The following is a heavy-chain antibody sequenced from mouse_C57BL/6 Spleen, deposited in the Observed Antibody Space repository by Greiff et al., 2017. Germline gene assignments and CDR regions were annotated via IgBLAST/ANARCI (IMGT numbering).Heavy chain of an antibody. CDR2: ISSGSSTI. V-gene: IGHV5-17*01. J-gene: IGHJ4*01. CDR1: GFTFSDYG. CDR3: ATIYYGNYY. Sequence: EVKLVESGGGLVKPGGSLKLSCAASGFTFSDYGMHWVRQAPEKGLEWVAYISSGSSTIYYADIVKGRFTISRDNAKNTLFLQMTSLRSEDTAMYYCATIYYGNYYWGQGTSVTVSS.